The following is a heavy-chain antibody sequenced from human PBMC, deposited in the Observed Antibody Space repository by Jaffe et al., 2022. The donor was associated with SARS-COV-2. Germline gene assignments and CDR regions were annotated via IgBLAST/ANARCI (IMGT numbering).Heavy chain of an antibody. CDR3: ARGIGGLDFDY. J-gene: IGHJ4*02. V-gene: IGHV1-3*01. Sequence: QVHLVQSGAEVKKPGASVKISCEAGYTFTSHSIHWLRQAPGQRPEWMGWFNSALHSIIYSHKFQGRVTFTGDTSASTAYMEMRTLRSDDTAVYYCARGIGGLDFDYWGQGTLVTVSS. D-gene: IGHD3-16*01. CDR1: GYTFTSHS. CDR2: FNSALHSI.